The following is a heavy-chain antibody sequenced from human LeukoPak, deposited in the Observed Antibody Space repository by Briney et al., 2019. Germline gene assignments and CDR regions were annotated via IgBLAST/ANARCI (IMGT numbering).Heavy chain of an antibody. Sequence: SETLSLTCAVYGGSFSGYYWSWIRQPPGKGLEWIGEINHSGSTSYNPSLKSRVTISVDTSKNQFSLKLSSVTAADTAVYYCAIGAYWGQGTLVTVSS. CDR3: AIGAY. D-gene: IGHD3-16*01. J-gene: IGHJ4*02. CDR2: INHSGST. V-gene: IGHV4-34*01. CDR1: GGSFSGYY.